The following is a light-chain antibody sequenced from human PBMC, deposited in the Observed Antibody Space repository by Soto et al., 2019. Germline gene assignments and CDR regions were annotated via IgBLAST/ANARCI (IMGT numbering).Light chain of an antibody. CDR2: DVK. V-gene: IGLV2-11*01. CDR3: CSYAARNTYV. CDR1: NSDVAGYNS. Sequence: QSALTQPRSVSGSPGQSVTISCSGTNSDVAGYNSVSWYQHHPGEAPKLIIYDVKNRPSGVPDRFSGSKSGNTASLTIAGLQPEDESDYYCCSYAARNTYVFGTGTKLTVL. J-gene: IGLJ1*01.